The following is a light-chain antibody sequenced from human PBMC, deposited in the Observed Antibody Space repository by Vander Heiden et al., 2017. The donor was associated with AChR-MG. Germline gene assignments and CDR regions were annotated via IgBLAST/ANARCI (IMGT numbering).Light chain of an antibody. Sequence: IQLIQSPSSLSASVGDRVTITCRDSQDSSNCLAWYQQKPGKAPKLLIYAASTLQSGVPSRFSGSGSGTDFTLTISSLQPEDFTTYYCQQLNSFPRSFGAGTKVEIK. V-gene: IGKV1-9*01. J-gene: IGKJ4*01. CDR1: QDSSNC. CDR2: AAS. CDR3: QQLNSFPRS.